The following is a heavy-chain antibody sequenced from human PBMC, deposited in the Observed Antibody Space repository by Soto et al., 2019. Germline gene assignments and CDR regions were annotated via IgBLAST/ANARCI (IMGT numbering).Heavy chain of an antibody. Sequence: QVRLVQSGPEVKKPGSSVKISCKSSEDSFSRFAVSWVRQAPGQGLEWMGGIIPLTATANYIQKFRGRVTITADDSSSTVYMEVSSLRSDDTAVYYCARLGLDLDFDHWGQGTLVTVST. CDR1: EDSFSRFA. J-gene: IGHJ4*02. D-gene: IGHD1-1*01. CDR2: IIPLTATA. V-gene: IGHV1-69*01. CDR3: ARLGLDLDFDH.